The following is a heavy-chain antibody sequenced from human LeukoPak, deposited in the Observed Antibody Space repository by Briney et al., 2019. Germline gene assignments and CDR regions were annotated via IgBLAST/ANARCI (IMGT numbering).Heavy chain of an antibody. Sequence: GGSLRLSCVASGFTFSSYGMHWVRQAPGKGLEWVAVISYDGSNKYYADSVKGRFTISRDNSKNTLYLQMNSLRAEDTAVYYCARSGHDSSGYPSYYYYYGMDVWGQGTTVTVSS. V-gene: IGHV3-30*19. CDR3: ARSGHDSSGYPSYYYYYGMDV. CDR1: GFTFSSYG. J-gene: IGHJ6*02. CDR2: ISYDGSNK. D-gene: IGHD3-22*01.